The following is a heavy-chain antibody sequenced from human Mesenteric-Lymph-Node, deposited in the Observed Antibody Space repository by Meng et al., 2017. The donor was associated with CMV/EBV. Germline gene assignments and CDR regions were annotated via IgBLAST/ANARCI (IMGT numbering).Heavy chain of an antibody. D-gene: IGHD3-10*01. J-gene: IGHJ6*02. Sequence: GESLKISCAASGFTFSSNWMHWVRQAPGKGLVWVSRISGDGSATTYADSVKGRFTISRDNAKNTLYLQMNSLRAEDTAVYYCAKGDSGSYPWAYYYGMDVWGQGTTVIVSS. CDR3: AKGDSGSYPWAYYYGMDV. CDR1: GFTFSSNW. CDR2: ISGDGSAT. V-gene: IGHV3-74*01.